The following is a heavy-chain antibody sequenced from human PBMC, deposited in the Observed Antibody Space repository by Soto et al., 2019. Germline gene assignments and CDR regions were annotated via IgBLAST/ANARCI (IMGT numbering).Heavy chain of an antibody. CDR1: GYTFTSYG. Sequence: ASVKVSCKASGYTFTSYGISWVRQAPGQGLEWMGWISAYNGNTNYAQKLQGRVTMTTDTSTSTAYMELRSLRSDDTAVYYCARHSEVTPSHYYYYMDVWGKGTTVTVSS. V-gene: IGHV1-18*01. CDR2: ISAYNGNT. J-gene: IGHJ6*03. CDR3: ARHSEVTPSHYYYYMDV. D-gene: IGHD4-4*01.